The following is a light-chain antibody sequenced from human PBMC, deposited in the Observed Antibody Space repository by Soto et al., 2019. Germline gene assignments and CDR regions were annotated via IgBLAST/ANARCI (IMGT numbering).Light chain of an antibody. CDR3: QQANSFPFT. V-gene: IGKV1-12*01. CDR2: GAS. CDR1: QGSSSW. Sequence: DIQMTQSPSSVSASVGDRVTITCRASQGSSSWLAWYQQQQGKAPKLLIYGASNFQGGVPSRFNGSRSGTDFTLTSSSLQPEDFATYYCQQANSFPFTVGPGTKVDIK. J-gene: IGKJ3*01.